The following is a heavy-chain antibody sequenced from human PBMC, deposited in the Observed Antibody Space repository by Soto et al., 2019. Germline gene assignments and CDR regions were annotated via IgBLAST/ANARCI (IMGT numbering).Heavy chain of an antibody. V-gene: IGHV4-59*08. J-gene: IGHJ6*03. CDR1: GGSISSCY. Sequence: PAETLSLTCTVSGGSISSCYWSWIRQPPGKGLEWIGYIYYSGSTDYNPSLKSRVTISVDTSKNQFSLKLSSVTAADTAVYYCARQGDGGDDYVDYYYYYMDVWGKGTTVTVSS. CDR2: IYYSGST. CDR3: ARQGDGGDDYVDYYYYYMDV. D-gene: IGHD4-17*01.